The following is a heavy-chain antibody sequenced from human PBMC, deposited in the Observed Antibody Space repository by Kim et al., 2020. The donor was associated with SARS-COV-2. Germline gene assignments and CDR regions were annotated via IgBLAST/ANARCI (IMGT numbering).Heavy chain of an antibody. D-gene: IGHD3-10*01. Sequence: SETLSLTCTVSGASISRGAYYWSWIRQHPGKGLEWIGYIYYSVGTYYSPSLKGRITILGDTSKNHFSLRLSSVTAADTAVYYCARDMGLNYFDYWGQGT. CDR1: GASISRGAYY. CDR3: ARDMGLNYFDY. V-gene: IGHV4-31*03. J-gene: IGHJ4*02. CDR2: IYYSVGT.